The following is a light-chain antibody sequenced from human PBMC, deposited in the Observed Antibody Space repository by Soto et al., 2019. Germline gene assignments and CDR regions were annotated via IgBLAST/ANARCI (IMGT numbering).Light chain of an antibody. CDR3: QQYGASPRT. V-gene: IGKV3-20*01. Sequence: DIVLTQSPGTLSLSPGERATLSCRASQSISSSYLAWYQQSPGQAPRLLIYGASSRATGIPDRFSGSGSGTGFPLTISRLEPEDFAVYYCQQYGASPRTFGQGTKVEI. J-gene: IGKJ1*01. CDR1: QSISSSY. CDR2: GAS.